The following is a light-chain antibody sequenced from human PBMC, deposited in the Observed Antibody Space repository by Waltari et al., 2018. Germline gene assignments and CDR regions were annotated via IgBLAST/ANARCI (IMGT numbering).Light chain of an antibody. V-gene: IGLV2-14*01. J-gene: IGLJ2*01. Sequence: QSALTQPASVSGSPGQSITISCTGTSSDVGGHIYVSWYQLHPGKAPTLTIYEVTYRPAGFSSRFAGSKSANTASRTISGLQAEDEADYYCSSYTSVSTYVIFGGGTKLTVL. CDR3: SSYTSVSTYVI. CDR1: SSDVGGHIY. CDR2: EVT.